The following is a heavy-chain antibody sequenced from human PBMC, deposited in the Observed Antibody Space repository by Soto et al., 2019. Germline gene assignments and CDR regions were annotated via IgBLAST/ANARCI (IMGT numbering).Heavy chain of an antibody. CDR3: AKGFFYYDSSGLDY. Sequence: GGSLRLSCAASGFTFSSYGMHWVRQAPGKGLEWVAAISYDGSNLYYIDSVKGRFTISRDKSKYTLYLQMNSLRAEDTAVYYCAKGFFYYDSSGLDYWGQGTLVTVSS. CDR2: ISYDGSNL. CDR1: GFTFSSYG. D-gene: IGHD3-22*01. J-gene: IGHJ4*02. V-gene: IGHV3-30*18.